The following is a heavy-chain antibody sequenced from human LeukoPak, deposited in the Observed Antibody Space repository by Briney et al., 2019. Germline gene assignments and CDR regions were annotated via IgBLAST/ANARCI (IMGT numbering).Heavy chain of an antibody. V-gene: IGHV3-30*18. J-gene: IGHJ4*02. CDR2: ISYDGSNK. CDR1: GFTFSSYG. Sequence: GGSLRLSCAASGFTFSSYGMHWVRQAPGKGLEWVAVISYDGSNKYYADSVKGRFTISRDNSKNTLYLQMNSLRAGDTAVYYCAKEQILYYYDSSGYPDYWGQGTLVTVSS. D-gene: IGHD3-22*01. CDR3: AKEQILYYYDSSGYPDY.